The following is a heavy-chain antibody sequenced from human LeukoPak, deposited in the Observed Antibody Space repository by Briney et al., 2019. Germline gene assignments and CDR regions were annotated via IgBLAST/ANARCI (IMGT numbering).Heavy chain of an antibody. J-gene: IGHJ5*02. Sequence: GRSLRLSCAASGFTFSSYAMHWVRQAPGKGLEWVAVISYDGSNKYYADSVKGRFTISRDNSKNTLYLQMNNLRAEDTAVYYCARSSGWYSWFDPWGQGTLVTVSS. CDR3: ARSSGWYSWFDP. V-gene: IGHV3-30-3*01. CDR2: ISYDGSNK. D-gene: IGHD6-19*01. CDR1: GFTFSSYA.